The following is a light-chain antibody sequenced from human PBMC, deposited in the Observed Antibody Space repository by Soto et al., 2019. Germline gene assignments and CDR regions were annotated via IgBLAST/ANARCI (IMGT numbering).Light chain of an antibody. V-gene: IGLV2-8*01. Sequence: QSALTQPPSASGSPGQSVTISCTGTSSDVGGYNYVSWYQQHPGKAPKLMIYEVNKRPSGVPDRFSGSKSGNTASLTVSGLRAEDEADYYCSSYACINNLLFGGGTKLTVL. J-gene: IGLJ2*01. CDR3: SSYACINNLL. CDR2: EVN. CDR1: SSDVGGYNY.